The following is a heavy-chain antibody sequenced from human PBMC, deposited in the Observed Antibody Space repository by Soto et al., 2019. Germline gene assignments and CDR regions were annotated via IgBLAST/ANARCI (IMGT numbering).Heavy chain of an antibody. J-gene: IGHJ5*02. CDR1: GFTVNSSY. CDR2: ISSGGTT. D-gene: IGHD4-17*01. Sequence: GSLRLSCAASGFTVNSSYMTWIRQAPGKGLQWVADISSGGTTKYADSVRGRFSISRDMSKNTLYLQMNSLRVEDTAIYSCARQFPTDNYGNRLDPWGQGTLVTVSS. V-gene: IGHV3-53*01. CDR3: ARQFPTDNYGNRLDP.